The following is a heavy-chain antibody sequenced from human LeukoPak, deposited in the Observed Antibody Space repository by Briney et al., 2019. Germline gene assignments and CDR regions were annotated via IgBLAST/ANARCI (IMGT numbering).Heavy chain of an antibody. V-gene: IGHV3-33*01. CDR3: ARDLIHFDY. J-gene: IGHJ4*02. CDR1: GFTFSSYG. D-gene: IGHD2-8*01. CDR2: IWYDGSNK. Sequence: GGSLRLSCAASGFTFSSYGMHWVRQAPGKGLEWVAVIWYDGSNKYYADSMKGRFTISRDNSKNTLYLQMNSLRAEDTAVYYCARDLIHFDYWGQGTLVTVSS.